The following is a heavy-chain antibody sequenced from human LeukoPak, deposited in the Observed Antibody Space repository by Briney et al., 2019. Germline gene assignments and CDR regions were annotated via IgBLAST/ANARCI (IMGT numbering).Heavy chain of an antibody. V-gene: IGHV3-48*03. CDR1: GFAFSVYE. D-gene: IGHD3-10*01. CDR2: ISSSARTI. Sequence: GGSLRLSCAASGFAFSVYEMNWVRQAPGKWLEWVSYISSSARTIYYADSVKGRFTISRDNAKNSLYLQMNSLRAEDTAVYYCARQNSHNSGDYWGQGTLVTVSS. J-gene: IGHJ4*02. CDR3: ARQNSHNSGDY.